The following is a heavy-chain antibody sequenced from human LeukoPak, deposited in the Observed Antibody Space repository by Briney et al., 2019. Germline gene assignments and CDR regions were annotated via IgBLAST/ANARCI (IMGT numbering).Heavy chain of an antibody. CDR1: GGSINNYY. CDR2: IYSSGST. Sequence: PLETLSLTCTVSGGSINNYYWTWIRQPAGKGLEWIGRIYSSGSTNYNPSLKSRVTISVDTSKNQFSLKLSSVTAADTAVYYCARDKSYYGSDAFDIWGQGTMATVSS. D-gene: IGHD3-10*01. J-gene: IGHJ3*02. V-gene: IGHV4-4*07. CDR3: ARDKSYYGSDAFDI.